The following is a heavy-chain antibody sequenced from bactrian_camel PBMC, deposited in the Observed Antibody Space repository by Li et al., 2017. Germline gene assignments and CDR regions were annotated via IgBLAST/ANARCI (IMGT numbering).Heavy chain of an antibody. CDR3: AKRQLSNLGDSWDY. Sequence: VQLVESGGDSVQPGGSLRLSCAASGFRFNNYDMSWIRQAPGKGLEWVSEINESGSSTVYLDSVRGRFTISRDNAKNTVYLQLNSLKPEDMAMYYCAKRQLSNLGDSWDYWGQGTQVTVS. CDR2: INESGSST. V-gene: IGHV3S40*01. CDR1: GFRFNNYD. J-gene: IGHJ4*01.